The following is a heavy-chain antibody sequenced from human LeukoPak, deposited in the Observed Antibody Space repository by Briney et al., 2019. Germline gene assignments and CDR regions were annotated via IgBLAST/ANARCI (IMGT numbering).Heavy chain of an antibody. CDR1: GGSFSGYY. V-gene: IGHV4-34*01. J-gene: IGHJ3*02. CDR2: INHSGST. Sequence: PSETLSLTCAVYGGSFSGYYWSWIRQSPGKGLEWIGEINHSGSTNYNPSLKSRVTISVDTSKNQFSLKLSSVTAADRAVYYCARGDGNNPRSYAFDIWGQGTMVTVSS. CDR3: ARGDGNNPRSYAFDI. D-gene: IGHD5-24*01.